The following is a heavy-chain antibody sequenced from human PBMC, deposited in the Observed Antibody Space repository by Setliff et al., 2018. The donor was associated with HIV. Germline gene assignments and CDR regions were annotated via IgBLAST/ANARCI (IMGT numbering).Heavy chain of an antibody. J-gene: IGHJ4*02. CDR1: GYTFTSYD. Sequence: GASVKVSCKASGYTFTSYDVNWVRQATGQGLEWMGWMNPNSGNTGYAQKFQGRVTMTRNTSISTAYMELSRLRSDDTAVYYCARVPLSGWLYFDYWGQGTLVTVSS. CDR2: MNPNSGNT. V-gene: IGHV1-8*01. D-gene: IGHD6-19*01. CDR3: ARVPLSGWLYFDY.